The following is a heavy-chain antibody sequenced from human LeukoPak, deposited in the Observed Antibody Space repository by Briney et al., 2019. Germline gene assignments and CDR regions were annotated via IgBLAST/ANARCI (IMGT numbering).Heavy chain of an antibody. CDR1: GFTFDHHW. CDR2: IKEDGSRK. V-gene: IGHV3-7*01. Sequence: PGGSLRLSCAASGFTFDHHWMSWVRQAPGKGLEWLANIKEDGSRKYHVDSVKGRFTIFRDNAKKLLFLQMNSLRVEDTAVYYCGRDGVTSSVDKWGQGTLVTVSS. CDR3: GRDGVTSSVDK. J-gene: IGHJ4*02. D-gene: IGHD2-21*02.